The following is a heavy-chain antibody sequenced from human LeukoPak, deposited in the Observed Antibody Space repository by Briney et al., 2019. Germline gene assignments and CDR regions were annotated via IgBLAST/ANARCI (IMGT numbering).Heavy chain of an antibody. V-gene: IGHV3-30*03. CDR1: GFTFSSYG. Sequence: GGSLRLSCAASGFTFSSYGMHWVRQAPGKGLEWVAVISYDGSNKYYADSVKGRFTISRDNSKNTLYLQMNSLRAEDTAVYYCARVWGSSGLDYWGQGTLVTVSS. J-gene: IGHJ4*02. CDR2: ISYDGSNK. D-gene: IGHD6-19*01. CDR3: ARVWGSSGLDY.